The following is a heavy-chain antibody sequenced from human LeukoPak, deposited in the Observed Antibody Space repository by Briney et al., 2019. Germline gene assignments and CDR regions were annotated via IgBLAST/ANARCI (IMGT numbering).Heavy chain of an antibody. V-gene: IGHV3-30-3*01. Sequence: PGRSLRLSCAASGFSFSSYAMHWVRQAPGKGLEWVAVISYDGSNKYYADSVKGRFTISRDNSKNTLYLQMNSLRAEDTAVYYCAKDRRFGVVSPWGQGTLVTVSS. CDR3: AKDRRFGVVSP. CDR1: GFSFSSYA. CDR2: ISYDGSNK. D-gene: IGHD3-3*01. J-gene: IGHJ5*02.